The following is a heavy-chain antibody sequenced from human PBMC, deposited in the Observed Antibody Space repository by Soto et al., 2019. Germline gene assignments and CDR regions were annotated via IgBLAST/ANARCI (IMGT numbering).Heavy chain of an antibody. Sequence: EALSLTCTVSGGSISSYYWSWVRQPPGKGLEWIGYIYYSGSTNYNPSLKSRVTISVDTSKNQFSLKLSSVTAADTAVYYCARGGSSSWYGNPPPYYYGMDVWGQGTTVTVSS. CDR1: GGSISSYY. J-gene: IGHJ6*02. CDR3: ARGGSSSWYGNPPPYYYGMDV. V-gene: IGHV4-59*01. D-gene: IGHD6-13*01. CDR2: IYYSGST.